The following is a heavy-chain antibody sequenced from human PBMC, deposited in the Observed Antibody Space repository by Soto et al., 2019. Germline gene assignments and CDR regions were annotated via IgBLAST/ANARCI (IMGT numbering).Heavy chain of an antibody. CDR2: MNPNSGNT. Sequence: QVQLVQSGAEVKKPGASVKVSFKASGYPGTSYDINWVRHAPGEGVEWMGWMNPNSGNTGYAQKFQGRVTMTRNTSISTAYMELSSLRSEDTAVYDCESGSVLLWFWKINQGAFDIWGQGTMVTVSS. CDR1: GYPGTSYD. D-gene: IGHD3-10*01. CDR3: ESGSVLLWFWKINQGAFDI. V-gene: IGHV1-8*01. J-gene: IGHJ3*02.